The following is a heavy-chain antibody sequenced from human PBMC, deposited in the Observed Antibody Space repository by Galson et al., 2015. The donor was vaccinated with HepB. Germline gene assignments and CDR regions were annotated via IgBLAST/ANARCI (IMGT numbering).Heavy chain of an antibody. CDR2: IYPGDSDT. Sequence: QSGAEVKKPGESLKISCKGSGYSFTSYWIGWVRQMPGKGLEWMGIIYPGDSDTRYSPSFQGQVTISADKSISTAYLQWSSLKASDTAMYYCARQIVGSGSYYEFDYWGQGTLVTVSS. CDR1: GYSFTSYW. CDR3: ARQIVGSGSYYEFDY. V-gene: IGHV5-51*01. D-gene: IGHD1-26*01. J-gene: IGHJ4*02.